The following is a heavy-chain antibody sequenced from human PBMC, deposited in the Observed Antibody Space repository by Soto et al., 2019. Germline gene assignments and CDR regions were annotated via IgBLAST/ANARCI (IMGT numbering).Heavy chain of an antibody. J-gene: IGHJ4*02. CDR1: GGSFSGYY. CDR2: INHSGST. Sequence: PSETLSLTCAVYGGSFSGYYWTWIRQPPGTGLEWIGEINHSGSTNYNPSLKSRVTISVDTSKNQFSLKLTSVTAADTAVYYCARGPSGDKVHYWGQGALVTVPQ. V-gene: IGHV4-34*01. D-gene: IGHD7-27*01. CDR3: ARGPSGDKVHY.